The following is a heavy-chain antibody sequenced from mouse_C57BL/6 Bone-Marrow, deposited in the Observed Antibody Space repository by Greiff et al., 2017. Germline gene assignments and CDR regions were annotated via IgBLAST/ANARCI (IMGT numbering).Heavy chain of an antibody. CDR1: GFNIKDDY. CDR2: IDPENGDT. CDR3: TMGGTYYAMDY. D-gene: IGHD3-3*01. J-gene: IGHJ4*01. V-gene: IGHV14-4*01. Sequence: EVQLQQSGAELVRPGASVKLSCTASGFNIKDDYMHWVKQRPEQGLEWIGWIDPENGDTEYASKFQGKATITADTSSKTAYLQLSSLTSEYTAVYYCTMGGTYYAMDYWGQGTSVTVSS.